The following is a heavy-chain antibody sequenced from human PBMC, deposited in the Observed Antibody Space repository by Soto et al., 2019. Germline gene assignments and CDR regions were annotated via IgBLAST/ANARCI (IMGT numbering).Heavy chain of an antibody. Sequence: GGSLRLSCAASGFTFSSYGMHWVRQAPGKGLEWVAVIWYDGSNKYYADSVKGRFTISRDNSKNTLYLQMNSLRAEDTAVYYCASSHDYGDYADDNWFDPWGQGTLVTVSS. J-gene: IGHJ5*02. D-gene: IGHD4-17*01. CDR3: ASSHDYGDYADDNWFDP. V-gene: IGHV3-33*01. CDR1: GFTFSSYG. CDR2: IWYDGSNK.